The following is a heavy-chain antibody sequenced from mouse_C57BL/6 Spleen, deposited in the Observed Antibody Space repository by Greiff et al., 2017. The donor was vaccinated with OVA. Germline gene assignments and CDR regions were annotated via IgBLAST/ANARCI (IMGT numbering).Heavy chain of an antibody. CDR3: ARGDYYGSSYGRYFDY. D-gene: IGHD1-1*01. J-gene: IGHJ2*01. CDR1: GYAFSSSW. V-gene: IGHV1-82*01. CDR2: IYPGDGDT. Sequence: VQLQQSGPELVKPGASVKISCKASGYAFSSSWMNWVKQRPGKGLEWIGRIYPGDGDTNYNGKFKGKATLTADKSSSTAYMQLSSLTSEDSAVYFCARGDYYGSSYGRYFDYWGQGTTLTVSS.